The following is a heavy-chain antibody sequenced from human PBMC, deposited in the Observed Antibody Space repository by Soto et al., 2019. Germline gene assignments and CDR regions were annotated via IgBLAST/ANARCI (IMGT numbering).Heavy chain of an antibody. J-gene: IGHJ5*02. Sequence: ASETLSLTCTVSGGSISSYYWSWIRQPPGKGLEWIGYIYYSGSTNYNPSLKSRVTISVDTSKNQFSLKLSSVTAADTAVYYCARDVAMVRGGNNWFDPWGQGTLVTVSS. CDR2: IYYSGST. D-gene: IGHD3-10*01. CDR3: ARDVAMVRGGNNWFDP. CDR1: GGSISSYY. V-gene: IGHV4-59*01.